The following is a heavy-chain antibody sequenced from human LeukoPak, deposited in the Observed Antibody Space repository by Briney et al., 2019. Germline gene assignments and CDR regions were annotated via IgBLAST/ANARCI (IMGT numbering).Heavy chain of an antibody. J-gene: IGHJ4*02. CDR1: GFTFSSYG. V-gene: IGHV3-30*18. CDR2: IPYDGSNK. CDR3: AKDPEGYYDSSGYLPHFDY. D-gene: IGHD3-22*01. Sequence: PGRSLRLSCAASGFTFSSYGMHWVRQAPGKGLEWVAVIPYDGSNKYYADSVKGRFTISRDNSKNTLYLQMNSLRAEDTAVYYCAKDPEGYYDSSGYLPHFDYWGQGTLVTVSS.